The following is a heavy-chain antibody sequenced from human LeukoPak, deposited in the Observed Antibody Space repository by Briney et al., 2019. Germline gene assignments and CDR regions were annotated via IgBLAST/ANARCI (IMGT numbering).Heavy chain of an antibody. J-gene: IGHJ5*02. CDR2: IYYSGGT. D-gene: IGHD6-6*01. CDR3: ARWQYTISSGWFDP. V-gene: IGHV4-59*08. Sequence: SETLSLTCTISGGSISSLYWGWIRQPPGKGLEWIGSIYYSGGTNYNPSLKSRVTISVDTSKTQFSLKLSSVTAADTAVYYCARWQYTISSGWFDPWGQGTLVTVSS. CDR1: GGSISSLY.